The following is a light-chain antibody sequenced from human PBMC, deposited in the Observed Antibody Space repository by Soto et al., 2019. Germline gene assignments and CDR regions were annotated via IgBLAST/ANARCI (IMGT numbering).Light chain of an antibody. V-gene: IGKV1-6*01. J-gene: IGKJ1*01. CDR3: LQDYNYPPP. Sequence: AIQMTQSPSSLSASVGDRVTITCRASQGIRNDLGWYQQKPGKAPKLLIYAASSLQSGVPSRFSGSGSGTDFTLTISSRQPEDFATYYSLQDYNYPPPFGQETKVEIK. CDR1: QGIRND. CDR2: AAS.